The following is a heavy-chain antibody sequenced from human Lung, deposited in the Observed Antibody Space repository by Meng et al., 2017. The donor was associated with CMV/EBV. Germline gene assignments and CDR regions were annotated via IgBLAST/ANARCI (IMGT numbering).Heavy chain of an antibody. V-gene: IGHV1-2*02. D-gene: IGHD3-16*01. CDR2: INPNSGGT. Sequence: ASXXVFXKTSGYTFTAYYMNWVLQHTGQGLEWMGWINPNSGGTNYAQKFQGRVTMTRDTSISTAYTVLSRLRPDDTAVYYCAIRVGGPDSFDIWGQGTMVTVSS. CDR1: GYTFTAYY. CDR3: AIRVGGPDSFDI. J-gene: IGHJ3*02.